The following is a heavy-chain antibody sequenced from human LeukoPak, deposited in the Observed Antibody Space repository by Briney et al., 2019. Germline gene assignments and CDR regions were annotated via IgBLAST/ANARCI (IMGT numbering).Heavy chain of an antibody. CDR3: VQARRKVDY. CDR2: INPNSGGT. D-gene: IGHD6-6*01. J-gene: IGHJ4*02. V-gene: IGHV1-2*02. CDR1: GYTFTGYY. Sequence: GASVKVSCKASGYTFTGYYMHWVRQAPRQGLEWMGWINPNSGGTNYAQTFQGRVTMTRDTSISTAYMELSRLRSDDTTVYYCVQARRKVDYWGQGTLVTVSS.